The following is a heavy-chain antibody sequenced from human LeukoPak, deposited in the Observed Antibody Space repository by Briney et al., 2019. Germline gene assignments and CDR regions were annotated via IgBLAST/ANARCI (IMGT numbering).Heavy chain of an antibody. V-gene: IGHV3-21*01. J-gene: IGHJ3*01. D-gene: IGHD1-1*01. CDR3: TRVFGTWLPAV. CDR2: ISTSGSYI. Sequence: GGSLRLSCVASGYTFSSYSMNWVRQAPGKGLEWVSSISTSGSYIYYADAVKGRFTISRDDAKNSLYLQMDSLGAEDTAVYYCTRVFGTWLPAVWGQGTMVTVSA. CDR1: GYTFSSYS.